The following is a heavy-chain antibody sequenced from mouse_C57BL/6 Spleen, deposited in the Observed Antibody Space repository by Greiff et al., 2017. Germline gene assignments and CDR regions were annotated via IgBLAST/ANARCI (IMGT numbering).Heavy chain of an antibody. CDR3: TVYGSSYVGFAY. D-gene: IGHD1-1*01. J-gene: IGHJ3*01. CDR1: GFTFSNYW. CDR2: IRLKSDNYAT. Sequence: EVKVEESGGGLVQPGGSMKLSCVASGFTFSNYWMNWVRQSPEKGLEWVAQIRLKSDNYATHYAESVKGRFTISRDDSKSSVYLQMNNLRAEDTGIYYCTVYGSSYVGFAYWGQGTLVTVSA. V-gene: IGHV6-3*01.